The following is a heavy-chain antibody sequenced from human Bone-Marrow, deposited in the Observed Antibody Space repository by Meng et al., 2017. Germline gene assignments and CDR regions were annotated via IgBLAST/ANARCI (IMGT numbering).Heavy chain of an antibody. CDR1: GGSIRSSNW. CDR2: IYHSGST. V-gene: IGHV4-4*02. J-gene: IGHJ4*02. Sequence: GQMKESGPGVVKPSGTLSLTCAGSGGSIRSSNWWSWVRQPPGKGLEWIGEIYHSGSTNYNPSLKSRVTISVDKSKNQFSLKLSSVTAADTAVYYCARDLVRTAMVGVFDYWGQGTLVTVSS. CDR3: ARDLVRTAMVGVFDY. D-gene: IGHD5-18*01.